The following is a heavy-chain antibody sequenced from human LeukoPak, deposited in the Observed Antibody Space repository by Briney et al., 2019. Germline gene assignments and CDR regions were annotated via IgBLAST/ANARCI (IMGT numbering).Heavy chain of an antibody. Sequence: GGSLRLCWAASGCTFTSYSMNWVRQAPGKGLEWASYISGSSSAIHYADSVKGRFTISRDNANNSLYLQMNSLRAEDTAVYYCARGCGSLSLGYWGQGTLVAVSS. J-gene: IGHJ4*02. CDR2: ISGSSSAI. D-gene: IGHD1-26*01. CDR3: ARGCGSLSLGY. V-gene: IGHV3-48*04. CDR1: GCTFTSYS.